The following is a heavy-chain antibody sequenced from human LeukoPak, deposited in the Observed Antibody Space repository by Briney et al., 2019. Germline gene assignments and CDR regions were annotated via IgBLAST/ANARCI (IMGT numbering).Heavy chain of an antibody. CDR2: ISSSSYI. D-gene: IGHD3-10*01. Sequence: GGSLRLSCEASGFTFSFYTMNWVRQAPGKGLEWVPSISSSSYIHYADSVKGRFTISRDNAKNSLYLQMNSLRAEDTAVYYCARDREGSTLGDAFDIWGQGTMVTVSS. V-gene: IGHV3-21*01. CDR1: GFTFSFYT. CDR3: ARDREGSTLGDAFDI. J-gene: IGHJ3*02.